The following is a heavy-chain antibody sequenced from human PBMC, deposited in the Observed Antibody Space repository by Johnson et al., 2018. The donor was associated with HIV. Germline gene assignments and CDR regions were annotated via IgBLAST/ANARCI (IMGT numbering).Heavy chain of an antibody. D-gene: IGHD3-10*01. CDR1: GFTFSSYA. Sequence: VQLVESGGGLVQPGGSLRLSCAASGFTFSSYAMSWVRQAPGKGLEWVSAISGSGGSTYYADSVKGRFTISRDNSKNTLYLQMNSLRAEDTAVYYCAKETAYYYGSGSYYIDAFDIWGQGTMVTVSS. CDR3: AKETAYYYGSGSYYIDAFDI. CDR2: ISGSGGST. V-gene: IGHV3-23*04. J-gene: IGHJ3*02.